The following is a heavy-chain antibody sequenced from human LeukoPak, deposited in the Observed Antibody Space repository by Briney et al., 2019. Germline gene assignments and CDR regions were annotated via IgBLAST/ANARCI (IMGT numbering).Heavy chain of an antibody. CDR2: ISHSGST. V-gene: IGHV4-59*01. CDR1: GGSISNYY. D-gene: IGHD3-9*01. CDR3: ARDRGLRFFDWLGPSDAFDI. J-gene: IGHJ3*02. Sequence: PSETLSLTSTVSGGSISNYYWSWIRQPPGKGLEWIGYISHSGSTNYNPSLKSRVTLSVDTSKNQVSLKLSSVTAADTAVYYCARDRGLRFFDWLGPSDAFDIWGQGTMVTVSS.